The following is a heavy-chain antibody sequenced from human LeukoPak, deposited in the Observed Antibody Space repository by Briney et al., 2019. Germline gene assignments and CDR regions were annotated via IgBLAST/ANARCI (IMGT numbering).Heavy chain of an antibody. J-gene: IGHJ4*02. CDR1: GGTFSSYA. V-gene: IGHV1-69*13. Sequence: ASVKVSCKASGGTFSSYAISWVRQAPGQGLEWVGGIIPIFGTANYAQKFQGRVTITADESTSTAYMELSSLRSEDTAVYYCARAGVRYSGYDYGGEIDYWGQGTLVTVSS. CDR3: ARAGVRYSGYDYGGEIDY. D-gene: IGHD5-12*01. CDR2: IIPIFGTA.